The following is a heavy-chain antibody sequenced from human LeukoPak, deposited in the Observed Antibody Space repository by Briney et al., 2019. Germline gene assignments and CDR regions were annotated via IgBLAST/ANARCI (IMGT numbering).Heavy chain of an antibody. D-gene: IGHD1-26*01. CDR3: ARSGSYGGHFDN. V-gene: IGHV4-59*08. Sequence: SETLSLTCTVSGASISNYYCSWIRQSPGKGLEWIGYIYYSGTTNYNPSLKSRVTISVDTSKNQFSLKLTSVTAADTAVYYCARSGSYGGHFDNWGQGTLVTISS. CDR2: IYYSGTT. J-gene: IGHJ4*02. CDR1: GASISNYY.